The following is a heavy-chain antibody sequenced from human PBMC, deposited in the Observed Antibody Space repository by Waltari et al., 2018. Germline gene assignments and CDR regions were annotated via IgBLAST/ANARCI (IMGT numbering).Heavy chain of an antibody. D-gene: IGHD3-9*01. J-gene: IGHJ4*02. Sequence: EVQLEESGGGLVSPGGSLRLSCAASGFTFSSYWMHWVRHAPRRGLVCSSRINRYGATMSYADSAKGRVTISSDNAKNTLYLQMTSLSSEDTAVYYCASAYYDILDWGQGTLVTVSS. CDR3: ASAYYDILD. CDR2: INRYGATM. V-gene: IGHV3-74*01. CDR1: GFTFSSYW.